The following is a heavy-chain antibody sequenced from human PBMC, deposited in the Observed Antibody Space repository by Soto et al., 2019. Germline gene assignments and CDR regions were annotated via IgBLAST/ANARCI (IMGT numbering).Heavy chain of an antibody. J-gene: IGHJ4*01. CDR1: GYTFTVYY. Sequence: QVQLVQSGAEVKKPGASVNVSCKASGYTFTVYYMHWVRQAPGPGLDWRGWINPKSGGTMYPQKFQGRVTMTWDTSISTAYMALTRVRSDDTAVYYCARDLEKGGGSAGFDYWGQGTLVTVSS. D-gene: IGHD1-26*01. V-gene: IGHV1-2*02. CDR2: INPKSGGT. CDR3: ARDLEKGGGSAGFDY.